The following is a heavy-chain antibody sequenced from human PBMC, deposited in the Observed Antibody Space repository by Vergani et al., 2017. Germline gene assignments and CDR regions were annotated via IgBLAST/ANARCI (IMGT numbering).Heavy chain of an antibody. J-gene: IGHJ4*02. CDR3: ARVPGYSSSWSYNE. V-gene: IGHV1-69*02. Sequence: QVQLVQSGAEVKKPGSSVKVSCKASGGTFSSYTISWVRQAPGQGLEWMGRIIPILGIANYAQKFQGRVTITADKSTSTAYMELSSLRSEDTAVYYCARVPGYSSSWSYNEWGQGTLVTVSS. CDR2: IIPILGIA. CDR1: GGTFSSYT. D-gene: IGHD6-13*01.